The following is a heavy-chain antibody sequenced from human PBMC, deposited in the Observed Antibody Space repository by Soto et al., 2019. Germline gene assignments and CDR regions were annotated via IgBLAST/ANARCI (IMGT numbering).Heavy chain of an antibody. V-gene: IGHV4-31*01. CDR1: GGSISSGGYY. J-gene: IGHJ4*02. CDR3: ARGVIH. D-gene: IGHD2-21*01. CDR2: IYYSGST. Sequence: QVQPQESGPGLVKPSQTLSLTCTVSGGSISSGGYYWSWIRQHPGKGLEWIGYIYYSGSTHYDPXLXSXXTISVDTSKIQFSLKLSSVTAADTAVYYCARGVIHWGQGTLVTVSS.